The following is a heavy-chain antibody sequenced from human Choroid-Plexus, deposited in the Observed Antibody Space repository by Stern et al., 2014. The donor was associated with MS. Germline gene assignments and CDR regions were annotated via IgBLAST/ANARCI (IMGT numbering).Heavy chain of an antibody. D-gene: IGHD2/OR15-2a*01. Sequence: QMQLVQSGGGVVQPGRPLRLSCVASGFTFGSCAMHWVRQAPGKGLAWGAGVSYDGSNKYYADSVKGRFTISRDNSQNTLYMQMSSLRPEDTAVYYCAKDRQYLTYFFDHWGQGSLVTVSS. CDR2: VSYDGSNK. CDR1: GFTFGSCA. J-gene: IGHJ5*02. CDR3: AKDRQYLTYFFDH. V-gene: IGHV3-30*18.